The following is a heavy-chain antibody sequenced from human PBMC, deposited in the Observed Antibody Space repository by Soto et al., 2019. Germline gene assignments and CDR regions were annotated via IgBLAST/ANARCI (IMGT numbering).Heavy chain of an antibody. D-gene: IGHD6-13*01. CDR3: ARAAAGRIRYYYMDV. Sequence: PSETLSLTCTVAGGYISSYYWSWIRQPPGKGLEWIGYIYYSGSTNYNPSLKSRVTISVDTSKNQFSLKLSSVTAADTAVYYCARAAAGRIRYYYMDVWGKGTTVTVS. CDR2: IYYSGST. V-gene: IGHV4-59*08. CDR1: GGYISSYY. J-gene: IGHJ6*03.